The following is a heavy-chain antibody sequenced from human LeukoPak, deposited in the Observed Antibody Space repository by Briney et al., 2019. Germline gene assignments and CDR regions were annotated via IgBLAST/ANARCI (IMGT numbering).Heavy chain of an antibody. V-gene: IGHV3-23*01. CDR3: AMFVPAAGLHFDY. Sequence: GGSLRLSCAASGFTFSSDAMSWVRPAPGKGLDWVSAISGSGGSTYYADSVKGRFTISRDNSKNTLYLQMNSLRAEDTAVYYCAMFVPAAGLHFDYWGQGTLVTVSS. J-gene: IGHJ4*02. CDR2: ISGSGGST. D-gene: IGHD2-2*01. CDR1: GFTFSSDA.